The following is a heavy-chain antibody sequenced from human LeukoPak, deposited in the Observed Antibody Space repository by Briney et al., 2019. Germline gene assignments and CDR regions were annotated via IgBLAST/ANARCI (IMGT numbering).Heavy chain of an antibody. V-gene: IGHV3-30*02. CDR1: GFTFRSYG. CDR2: IRYDGSNK. CDR3: ANGGGAYDVIDY. Sequence: VGSLRLSCEASGFTFRSYGMHWVRQAPGKGLEWVAYIRYDGSNKFYTVYVKGRFTISRDNSKNTLYLQMNSLRSEDTGVYYCANGGGAYDVIDYWGQGTLVTVSS. J-gene: IGHJ4*02. D-gene: IGHD3-16*01.